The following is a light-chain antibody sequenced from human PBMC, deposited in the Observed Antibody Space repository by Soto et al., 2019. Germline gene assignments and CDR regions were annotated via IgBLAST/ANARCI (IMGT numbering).Light chain of an antibody. CDR2: GVS. Sequence: QSALTQPACVSGSPGQSITISCTGTSSDVGGHNFVSWHQQHPGKAPKFIIYGVSNRPSGVSDRFSGSKSGNTASLTISGLQAEDEADYYCSSYTTTYTWVFGGGTKVTVL. CDR1: SSDVGGHNF. V-gene: IGLV2-14*01. J-gene: IGLJ3*02. CDR3: SSYTTTYTWV.